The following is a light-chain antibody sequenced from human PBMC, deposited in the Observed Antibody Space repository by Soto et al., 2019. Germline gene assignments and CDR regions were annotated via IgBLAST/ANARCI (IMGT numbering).Light chain of an antibody. J-gene: IGLJ1*01. CDR2: EVN. Sequence: QSVLTQPASVSGAPGQSITISCTGTSNDVGGYKYVSWYQQRPGTAPNLIMFEVNNRPSGVSDRFSGSRSANTASLTISGLQAQDEADYYCTSYTTSSTRVFGTGTKVTVL. V-gene: IGLV2-14*03. CDR3: TSYTTSSTRV. CDR1: SNDVGGYKY.